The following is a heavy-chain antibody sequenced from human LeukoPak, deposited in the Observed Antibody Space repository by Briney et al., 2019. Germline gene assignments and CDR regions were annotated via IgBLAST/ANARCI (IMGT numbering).Heavy chain of an antibody. CDR3: ARSGSTGYSLDY. V-gene: IGHV1-2*02. CDR1: GNRFTGYF. CDR2: IDPNSGDT. Sequence: ASVKVSCKASGNRFTGYFIHWVRQAPGQGLWWMGCIDPNSGDTKYAQKFQGRVSMPRDTSTRTAYMELSRLRSDDTALYFCARSGSTGYSLDYWGQGTLVTVSS. J-gene: IGHJ4*02. D-gene: IGHD3-22*01.